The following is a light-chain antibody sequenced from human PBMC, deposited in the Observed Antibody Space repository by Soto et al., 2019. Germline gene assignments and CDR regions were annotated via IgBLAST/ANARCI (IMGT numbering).Light chain of an antibody. CDR1: QTISSW. V-gene: IGKV1-5*03. Sequence: DLQMTQCPSTLSGSLGDRSPITCMASQTISSWLAWYQQKPGKATKLLIYKASTLKSGVPSRFRGSGSGTEFTLTISSLQPEDFANYYCLQFNHYPPTFGQGTKVDIK. CDR2: KAS. CDR3: LQFNHYPPT. J-gene: IGKJ1*01.